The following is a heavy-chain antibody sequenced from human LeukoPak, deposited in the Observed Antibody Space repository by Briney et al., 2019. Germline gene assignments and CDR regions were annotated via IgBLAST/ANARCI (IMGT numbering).Heavy chain of an antibody. J-gene: IGHJ4*02. CDR1: GYTFTSYG. CDR3: ARDSLIQLGILDY. CDR2: ISAYNGNT. D-gene: IGHD2-2*01. Sequence: ASVKVSCKASGYTFTSYGISWVRQAPGQGLEWMGWISAYNGNTNYAQKFQGRVTMTRDTSISTAYMELSRLRSDDTAVYYCARDSLIQLGILDYWGQGTLVTVSS. V-gene: IGHV1-18*01.